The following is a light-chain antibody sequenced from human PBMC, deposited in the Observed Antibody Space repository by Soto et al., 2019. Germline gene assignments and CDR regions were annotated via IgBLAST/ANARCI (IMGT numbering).Light chain of an antibody. CDR1: ISDVGFDAR. CDR2: DVT. Sequence: QSALTQPPSVSGSPGQSVTISCTGTISDVGFDARVSWYQQSPGTAPKLLIYDVTSRPSGVPDRFSGSQSGKTASLTISGLRAEDEAEYYCSSYTSSSTYVFGPGTKLTVL. V-gene: IGLV2-18*02. J-gene: IGLJ1*01. CDR3: SSYTSSSTYV.